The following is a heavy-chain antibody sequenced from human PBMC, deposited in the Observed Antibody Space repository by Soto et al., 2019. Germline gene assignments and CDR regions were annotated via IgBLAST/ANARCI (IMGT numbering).Heavy chain of an antibody. Sequence: GGSLRLSCAASGFSFSISPMHWVRQAPGKGPEWVALISYDGTNKFYADSVKGRFTISRDNSKSTLYLQVDSLRPEDAAVYYCARDPKASGGQHWAFTYFDSWGQGTLVTVSS. D-gene: IGHD7-27*01. CDR2: ISYDGTNK. J-gene: IGHJ4*02. V-gene: IGHV3-30-3*01. CDR3: ARDPKASGGQHWAFTYFDS. CDR1: GFSFSISP.